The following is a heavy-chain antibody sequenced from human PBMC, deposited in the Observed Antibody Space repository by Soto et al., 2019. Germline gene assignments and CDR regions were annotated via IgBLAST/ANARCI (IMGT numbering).Heavy chain of an antibody. V-gene: IGHV3-23*01. CDR2: TSRSGGNT. Sequence: EVQLLESGGGLVQPGGSLRLSCAASGFTFTTYAMSWVRQAPGKGLEWVSTTSRSGGNTYYADSVKGRFTISRDNSKDTLYLQMNTLRAEDTAAYYCAKDLNGDYGLGALDIWGQGTMVTVSS. CDR1: GFTFTTYA. CDR3: AKDLNGDYGLGALDI. D-gene: IGHD4-17*01. J-gene: IGHJ3*02.